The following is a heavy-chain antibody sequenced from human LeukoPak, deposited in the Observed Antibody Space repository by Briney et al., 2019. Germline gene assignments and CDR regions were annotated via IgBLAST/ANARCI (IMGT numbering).Heavy chain of an antibody. J-gene: IGHJ4*02. V-gene: IGHV3-21*01. CDR1: GFTFSSYG. D-gene: IGHD2-15*01. Sequence: PGGSLRLSCAASGFTFSSYGMNWVRQAPGKGLEWVSSISSSSSYIYYADSVKGRFTISRVNAKNSLYLQMNSLRAEDTAVYYCARDLGMVALDYWGQGTLVTVSS. CDR2: ISSSSSYI. CDR3: ARDLGMVALDY.